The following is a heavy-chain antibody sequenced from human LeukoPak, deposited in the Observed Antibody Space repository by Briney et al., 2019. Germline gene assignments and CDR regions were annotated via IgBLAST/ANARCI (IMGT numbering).Heavy chain of an antibody. CDR1: VASVSSSSLY. Sequence: PSETLSLTCTVSVASVSSSSLYWGWLRQPPGKGLEWIATIYYSGSIYYNPSLKGRVTISLDTSKNQFSLKLTSVTAADTAVYYCAYSVVPTFYDSSGSDSFYVWGLGTIVTVSS. D-gene: IGHD3-22*01. CDR2: IYYSGSI. J-gene: IGHJ3*01. V-gene: IGHV4-39*01. CDR3: AYSVVPTFYDSSGSDSFYV.